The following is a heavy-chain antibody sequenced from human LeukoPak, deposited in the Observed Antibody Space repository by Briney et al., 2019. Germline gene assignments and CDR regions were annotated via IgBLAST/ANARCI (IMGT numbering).Heavy chain of an antibody. Sequence: GGSLRLSCAASRFTFSSYAMSWVRQAPGKGLEWVSAISGSGGSTYYADSVKGRFTISRDNSKNTLYLQMNSLRAEDTAVYYCAKNYDSSGYYTLYFDYWGQGTLVTVSS. CDR2: ISGSGGST. D-gene: IGHD3-22*01. J-gene: IGHJ4*02. CDR1: RFTFSSYA. CDR3: AKNYDSSGYYTLYFDY. V-gene: IGHV3-23*01.